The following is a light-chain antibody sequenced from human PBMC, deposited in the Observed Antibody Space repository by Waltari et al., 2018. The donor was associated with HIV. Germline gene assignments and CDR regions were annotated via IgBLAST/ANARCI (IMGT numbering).Light chain of an antibody. J-gene: IGLJ1*01. CDR3: QAWDITTAYV. Sequence: SYELTQPPSLSVSPGQTARITCSGDDLGSKHVDWYQQKAGQAPVLVMYQDNKRPSGIPGRFSGSNSRNTATLTITGTQAVDEADYYCQAWDITTAYVFGTGTKVTVL. V-gene: IGLV3-1*01. CDR1: DLGSKH. CDR2: QDN.